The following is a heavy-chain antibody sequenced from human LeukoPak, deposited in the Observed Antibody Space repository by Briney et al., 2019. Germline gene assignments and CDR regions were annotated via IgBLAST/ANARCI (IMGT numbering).Heavy chain of an antibody. D-gene: IGHD3-9*01. CDR3: ARGGYYDTLTGYYFDY. J-gene: IGHJ4*02. Sequence: SETLSLTCAVYGGSFSGYYWSWIRQPPGKGLEWIGEINHSGSTNYNPSLKSRVTISVDTSKNQFSLKLSSVTAADTAVYYCARGGYYDTLTGYYFDYWGQGTLVTVSS. CDR2: INHSGST. CDR1: GGSFSGYY. V-gene: IGHV4-34*01.